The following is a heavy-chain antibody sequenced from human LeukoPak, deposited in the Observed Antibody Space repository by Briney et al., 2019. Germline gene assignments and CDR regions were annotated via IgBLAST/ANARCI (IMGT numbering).Heavy chain of an antibody. J-gene: IGHJ4*02. CDR1: GGSISSGGYY. V-gene: IGHV4-31*03. CDR3: ARDSYYDSSGKSQN. Sequence: SETLSLTCTVSGGSISSGGYYWSWIRQHPGKGLEWIGYIYYSGSTYYNPSLKSRVTISVDTSKNQFSLKLSSVTAADTAVYYCARDSYYDSSGKSQNWGQETLVTVSS. D-gene: IGHD3-22*01. CDR2: IYYSGST.